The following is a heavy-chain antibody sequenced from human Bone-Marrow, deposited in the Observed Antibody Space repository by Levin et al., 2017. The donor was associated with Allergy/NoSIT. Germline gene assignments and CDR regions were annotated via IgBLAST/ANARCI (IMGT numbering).Heavy chain of an antibody. V-gene: IGHV1-24*01. CDR1: GNSVIELS. J-gene: IGHJ3*02. D-gene: IGHD2-2*01. CDR2: FDPEDGET. CDR3: ASTPPCRKTTCLRNAFSI. Sequence: GESLKIPCKVSGNSVIELSMNWVRQAPGKGLEWLGGFDPEDGETIYAQKFQGRVTMTEDRSTDTAYMDLSFLRSEDTAVYYCASTPPCRKTTCLRNAFSIWGQGTLVTVSS.